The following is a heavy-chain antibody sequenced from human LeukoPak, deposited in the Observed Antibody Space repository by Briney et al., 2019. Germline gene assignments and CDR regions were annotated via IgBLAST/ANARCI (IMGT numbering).Heavy chain of an antibody. J-gene: IGHJ3*02. CDR3: ARSTMFRGAMLAAFDI. D-gene: IGHD3-10*01. V-gene: IGHV6-1*01. CDR2: TYYRSKWFN. CDR1: GDSVSSNSAA. Sequence: SQTLSLTCAISGDSVSSNSAAWNWIGQSPSRGLEWLGRTYYRSKWFNDYAVSVKSRITINPDTSKNQFSLQLNSVTPEDTAAYYCARSTMFRGAMLAAFDIWGQGTMVTVSS.